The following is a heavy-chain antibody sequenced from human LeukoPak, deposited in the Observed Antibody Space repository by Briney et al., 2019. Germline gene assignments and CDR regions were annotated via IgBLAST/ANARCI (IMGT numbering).Heavy chain of an antibody. J-gene: IGHJ5*02. CDR3: ARRRGSYYRSGWFDP. V-gene: IGHV4-4*02. CDR2: IYHGGRT. D-gene: IGHD1-26*01. CDR1: GGSISSSNW. Sequence: SETLSLTCAVSGGSISSSNWWSWVRQPPGKGLEWIGEIYHGGRTNYNPSLKSRVTISVDTSKNQFSLKLSSVTAADTAVYYCARRRGSYYRSGWFDPWGQGTLVTVSS.